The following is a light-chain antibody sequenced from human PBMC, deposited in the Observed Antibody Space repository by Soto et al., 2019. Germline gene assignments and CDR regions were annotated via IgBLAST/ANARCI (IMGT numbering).Light chain of an antibody. CDR1: SSDVGSYNR. CDR3: SSYTSSSTLV. CDR2: EVS. Sequence: QSALTQPPSVSGSPGQSVTISCTGTSSDVGSYNRVSWYQQPPATAPKLMIYEVSNGPSGVPDRFSGSKSGNTASLTISGLQAEDEADYYCSSYTSSSTLVFGGGTKLTVL. J-gene: IGLJ2*01. V-gene: IGLV2-18*02.